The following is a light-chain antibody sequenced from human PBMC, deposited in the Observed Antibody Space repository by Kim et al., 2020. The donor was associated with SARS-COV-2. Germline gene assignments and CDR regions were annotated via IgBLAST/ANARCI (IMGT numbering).Light chain of an antibody. CDR2: YDS. CDR1: NIGSKS. J-gene: IGLJ1*01. Sequence: PGKTAGITCGGNNIGSKSVHWYQQKPGQAPVLVIYYDSDRPSGIPERFSGSNSGNTATLTISRVEAGDEADYYCQVWDSSSDHNVFGTGTKVTVL. V-gene: IGLV3-21*04. CDR3: QVWDSSSDHNV.